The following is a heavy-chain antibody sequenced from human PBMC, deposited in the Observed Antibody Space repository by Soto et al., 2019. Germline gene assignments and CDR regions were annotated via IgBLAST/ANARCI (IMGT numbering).Heavy chain of an antibody. Sequence: QVQLVQSGAEVKKPGSSVKVSCKASGGTFSSYTISWVRQAPGQGLEWMGRIIPILGIANYAQKFQGRVTISADKSTSTADMELSSLRSEDTAVYYCAREGSSGRGYFDYWGQGTLVTVSS. CDR3: AREGSSGRGYFDY. D-gene: IGHD6-19*01. V-gene: IGHV1-69*08. CDR1: GGTFSSYT. J-gene: IGHJ4*02. CDR2: IIPILGIA.